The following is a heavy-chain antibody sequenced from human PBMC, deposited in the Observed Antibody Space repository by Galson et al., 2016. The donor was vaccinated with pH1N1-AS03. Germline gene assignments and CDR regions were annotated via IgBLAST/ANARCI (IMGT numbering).Heavy chain of an antibody. V-gene: IGHV3-23*01. CDR1: GFTFSIYA. Sequence: SLRLSCAASGFTFSIYAMSWVRQAPGKGLEWVSTISGSGTGTYYADSVRGRFTISRDNSENTLYLQMNSLRDEDTAVYYCAKRGGLPSEGMTYFDSWGQGTLVPVSS. CDR3: AKRGGLPSEGMTYFDS. J-gene: IGHJ4*02. D-gene: IGHD2-2*01. CDR2: ISGSGTGT.